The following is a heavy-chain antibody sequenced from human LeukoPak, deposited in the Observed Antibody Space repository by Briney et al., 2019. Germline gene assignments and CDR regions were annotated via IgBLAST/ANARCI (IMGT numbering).Heavy chain of an antibody. J-gene: IGHJ4*02. Sequence: SETLSLTCTVSGDSISSYYWSWIRQPPGKGLEWIGYVYYSGSTNYNPSLESRVTISVDTSKNQFSLKLSSVTAADTAVYYCARGSPVGHYWGQGTLVTVS. CDR2: VYYSGST. D-gene: IGHD3-10*01. CDR1: GDSISSYY. CDR3: ARGSPVGHY. V-gene: IGHV4-59*01.